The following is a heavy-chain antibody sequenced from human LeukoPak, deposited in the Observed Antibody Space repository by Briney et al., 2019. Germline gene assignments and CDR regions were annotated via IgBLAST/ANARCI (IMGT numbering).Heavy chain of an antibody. Sequence: GGSLRLSCAASGFTFSSYSMNWVRQAPGKGLEWVSSISSSSSYIYYADSVKGRFTIARDNAKNSLYLQMNSLRAEDTAVYYCARGSYSSKIYYFDYWGQGTLVTASS. CDR3: ARGSYSSKIYYFDY. J-gene: IGHJ4*02. V-gene: IGHV3-21*01. CDR2: ISSSSSYI. CDR1: GFTFSSYS. D-gene: IGHD6-13*01.